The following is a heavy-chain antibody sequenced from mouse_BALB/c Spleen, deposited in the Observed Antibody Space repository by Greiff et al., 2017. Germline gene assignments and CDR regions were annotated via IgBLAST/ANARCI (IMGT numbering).Heavy chain of an antibody. V-gene: IGHV5-4*02. Sequence: EVKLMESGGGLVKPGGSLKLSCAASGFTFSDYYMYWVRQTPEKRLEWVATISDGGSYTYYPDSVKGRFTISRDNAKNNLYLQMSSLKSEDTAMYYCARDSRYDGDYFDYWGQGTTLTVSS. D-gene: IGHD2-14*01. CDR3: ARDSRYDGDYFDY. J-gene: IGHJ2*01. CDR2: ISDGGSYT. CDR1: GFTFSDYY.